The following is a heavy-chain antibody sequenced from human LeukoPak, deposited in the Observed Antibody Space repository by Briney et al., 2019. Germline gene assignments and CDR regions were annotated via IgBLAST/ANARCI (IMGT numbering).Heavy chain of an antibody. D-gene: IGHD3-22*01. CDR1: GYTLTELS. Sequence: ASVKVSCKVSGYTLTELSMHWVRQAPGKGLEWMGGFDPEDGETIYAQKFQGRVTMTEDTSTDTAYMELSSLRFEDTAVYYCATFHYYDSSGYYPDYWGQGTLVTVSS. CDR2: FDPEDGET. J-gene: IGHJ4*02. V-gene: IGHV1-24*01. CDR3: ATFHYYDSSGYYPDY.